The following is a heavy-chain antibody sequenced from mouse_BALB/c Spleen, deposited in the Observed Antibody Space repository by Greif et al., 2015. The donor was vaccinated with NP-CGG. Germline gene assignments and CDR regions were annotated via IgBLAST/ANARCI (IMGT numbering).Heavy chain of an antibody. CDR1: GYSFTGYT. Sequence: VQLKHSGPELVKPGASMKISCKASGYSFTGYTMNWVKQSHGKNLEWIGLINPHNGGTSYNQKFEGKATLTVDKSSSTAYMELLSLTSEDSAVYYCAREGNGNYDAMDYWGQGTSVTVSS. J-gene: IGHJ4*01. V-gene: IGHV1-26*01. CDR2: INPHNGGT. CDR3: AREGNGNYDAMDY. D-gene: IGHD2-1*01.